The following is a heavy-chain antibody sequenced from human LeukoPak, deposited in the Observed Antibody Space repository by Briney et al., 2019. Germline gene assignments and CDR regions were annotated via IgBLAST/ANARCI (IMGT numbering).Heavy chain of an antibody. D-gene: IGHD2/OR15-2a*01. CDR1: SGSISSSSLY. CDR3: ARLNQGNRFDY. Sequence: PSETLSLTCTVSSGSISSSSLYWGWIRQPPGKGLEWIGSIYDSGNTFYNPSLKSRVTISVDTSKNQFSLKLSSITAADTAVYYCARLNQGNRFDYWGQGALVTVSS. V-gene: IGHV4-39*01. CDR2: IYDSGNT. J-gene: IGHJ4*02.